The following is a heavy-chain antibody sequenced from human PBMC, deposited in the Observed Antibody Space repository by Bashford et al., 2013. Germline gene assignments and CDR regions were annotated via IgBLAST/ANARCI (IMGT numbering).Heavy chain of an antibody. V-gene: IGHV1-18*01. J-gene: IGHJ6*04. D-gene: IGHD2-15*01. CDR2: ISANNGDT. Sequence: ASVKVSCKATGYTFTSYGISWVRQAPGQGLEWMGWISANNGDTNYAQKFQGRVTMTTDTSTSTVYIELRSLRSDDTAVYYCARDSCSGGSCYLDVWGKGPRSPSPQ. CDR1: GYTFTSYG. CDR3: ARDSCSGGSCYLDV.